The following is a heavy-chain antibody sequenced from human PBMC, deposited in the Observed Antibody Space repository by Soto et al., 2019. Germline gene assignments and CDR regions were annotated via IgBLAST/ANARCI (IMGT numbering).Heavy chain of an antibody. V-gene: IGHV4-59*01. D-gene: IGHD3-10*01. Sequence: SETLSLTCTVSGGSISSYYWSWIRQPPGKGLEWIGYIYYSGSTNYNPSLKSRVTISVDTSKNQFSLKLSSVTAADTAVYYCARDGGSGSYYSSYYYYYMDVWGKGTTVTVSS. CDR1: GGSISSYY. J-gene: IGHJ6*03. CDR3: ARDGGSGSYYSSYYYYYMDV. CDR2: IYYSGST.